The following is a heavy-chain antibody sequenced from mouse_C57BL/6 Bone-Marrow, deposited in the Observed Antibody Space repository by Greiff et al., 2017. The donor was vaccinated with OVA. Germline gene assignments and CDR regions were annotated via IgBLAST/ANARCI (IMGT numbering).Heavy chain of an antibody. V-gene: IGHV5-4*03. CDR1: GFTFSSYA. CDR2: ISDSGSYT. Sequence: EVKLVESGGGLVKPGGSLKLSCAASGFTFSSYAMAWVSQTPEKRLEWVATISDSGSYTYYPDKVKGRFTISRDNAKNKLYLQMSHLKSEDTAMYYCARDDYIYWGQGTSVTVSS. CDR3: ARDDYIY. D-gene: IGHD2-4*01. J-gene: IGHJ4*01.